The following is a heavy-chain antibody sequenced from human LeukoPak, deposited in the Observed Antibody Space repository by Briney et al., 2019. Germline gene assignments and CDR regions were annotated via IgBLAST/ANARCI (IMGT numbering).Heavy chain of an antibody. CDR2: ISGSGGST. V-gene: IGHV3-23*01. D-gene: IGHD3-9*01. Sequence: GASLRLSCAASGFTFSSYAMSWVRQAPGKGLEWVSAISGSGGSTYYADSVKGRFTISRDNSKNTLYLQMNSLRAEDTAVYYCAKTLGYFDWLSDFDYWGQGTLVTVSS. CDR1: GFTFSSYA. J-gene: IGHJ4*02. CDR3: AKTLGYFDWLSDFDY.